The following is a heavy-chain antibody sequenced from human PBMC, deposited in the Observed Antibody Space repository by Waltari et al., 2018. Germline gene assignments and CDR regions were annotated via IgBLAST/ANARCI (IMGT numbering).Heavy chain of an antibody. V-gene: IGHV3-7*03. Sequence: EVQLVESGGGLVQPGGSLRLSCAASGFTFNSYWMSWVRQAPGKGLEWVANIKQDGSEKYYVDSVKGRFTISRDNAKNSLYLQMNSLRAEDTAVYYCARDVGVDAFDIWGQGTMVTVSS. J-gene: IGHJ3*02. CDR2: IKQDGSEK. CDR1: GFTFNSYW. CDR3: ARDVGVDAFDI. D-gene: IGHD2-15*01.